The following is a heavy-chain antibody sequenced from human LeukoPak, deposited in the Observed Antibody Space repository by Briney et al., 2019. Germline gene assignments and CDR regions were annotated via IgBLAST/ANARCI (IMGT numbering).Heavy chain of an antibody. CDR2: INHSGST. Sequence: SETLSLTCAVYGGSFSGYYWSWIRQPPGKGLEWIGEINHSGSTNYNPSLKSRVTISVDTSKSQFSLKLSSVTAADTAVYYCARGWFGEFHFDYWGQGTLVTVSS. CDR3: ARGWFGEFHFDY. V-gene: IGHV4-34*01. D-gene: IGHD3-10*01. J-gene: IGHJ4*02. CDR1: GGSFSGYY.